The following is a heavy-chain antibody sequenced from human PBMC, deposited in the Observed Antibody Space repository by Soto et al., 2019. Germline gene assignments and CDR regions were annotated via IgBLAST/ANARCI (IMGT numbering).Heavy chain of an antibody. CDR1: GGSISGYY. Sequence: KTSETLSLTCTVSGGSISGYYWSWIRQPPGKGLEWIGYIYYSGSTNYNPSLKSRVTISVDTSKNQFSLKLSSVTAADTAVYYCARTYYDFWSGYWRWFDPWGQGTLVTVSS. D-gene: IGHD3-3*01. J-gene: IGHJ5*02. CDR3: ARTYYDFWSGYWRWFDP. V-gene: IGHV4-59*01. CDR2: IYYSGST.